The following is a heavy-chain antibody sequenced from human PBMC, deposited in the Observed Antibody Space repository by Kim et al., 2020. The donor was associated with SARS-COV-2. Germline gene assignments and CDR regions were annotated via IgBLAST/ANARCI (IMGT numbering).Heavy chain of an antibody. CDR3: AKDQVQAYDILTGYYSHWYFDL. Sequence: GGSLRLSCAASGFTFSSYAMSWVRQAPGKGLEWVSAISGSGGSTYYADSVKGRFTISRDNSKNTLYLQMNSLRAEDTAVYYCAKDQVQAYDILTGYYSHWYFDLWGRGTLVTVSS. CDR1: GFTFSSYA. CDR2: ISGSGGST. D-gene: IGHD3-9*01. V-gene: IGHV3-23*01. J-gene: IGHJ2*01.